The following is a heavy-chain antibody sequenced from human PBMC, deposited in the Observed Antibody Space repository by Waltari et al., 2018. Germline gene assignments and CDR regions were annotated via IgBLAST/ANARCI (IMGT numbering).Heavy chain of an antibody. V-gene: IGHV1-2*04. D-gene: IGHD4-4*01. Sequence: QVQLVQSGAEVKKPGASVKVSCKASGYTFPGYYMPWVRQAPGTGLEVMGWINPNSGGTNYAQKFQGWVTMTRDTSISTAYMELSRLRSDDTAVYYCARDLRAPFNYSNSDYYYYYGMDVWGQGTTVTVSS. CDR2: INPNSGGT. CDR1: GYTFPGYY. CDR3: ARDLRAPFNYSNSDYYYYYGMDV. J-gene: IGHJ6*02.